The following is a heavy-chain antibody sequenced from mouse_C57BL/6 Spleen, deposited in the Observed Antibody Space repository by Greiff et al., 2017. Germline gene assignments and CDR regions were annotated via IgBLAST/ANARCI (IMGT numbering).Heavy chain of an antibody. J-gene: IGHJ4*01. D-gene: IGHD3-2*02. CDR2: IRPSDSDP. Sequence: QVQLQQPGAELVKPGASVKVSCKASGYTFTSYWMHWVQQRPGQGLEWIGRIRPSDSDPTYNQTFKGKATLTVEKSSNTAYMQLIRRTSEESAVYYCAITQAPYDAREEWGKGTSVTVAS. CDR3: AITQAPYDAREE. CDR1: GYTFTSYW. V-gene: IGHV1-74*01.